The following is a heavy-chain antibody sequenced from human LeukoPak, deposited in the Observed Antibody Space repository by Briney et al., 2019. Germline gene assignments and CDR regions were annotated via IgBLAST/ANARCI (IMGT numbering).Heavy chain of an antibody. V-gene: IGHV3-23*01. CDR1: GFTFSNYA. D-gene: IGHD4-17*01. CDR3: GRDPNGDYVGAFDF. J-gene: IGHJ3*01. CDR2: IRGSGAST. Sequence: PGGSLRLSCEASGFTFSNYAMTWVRQAPGKGLEWVSSIRGSGASTSYADSVKGRFTMSRDNSKSTLYLQMNSLRVGDTAVYYCGRDPNGDYVGAFDFWGQGTLLTVSS.